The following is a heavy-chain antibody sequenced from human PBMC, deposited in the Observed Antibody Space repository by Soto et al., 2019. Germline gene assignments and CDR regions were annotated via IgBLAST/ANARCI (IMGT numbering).Heavy chain of an antibody. CDR3: VSFASSGWYTGGY. CDR2: ISPYSGNT. Sequence: QILLVQSGAEVKKPGASVKVSCKASGYTFTNYDIGWVRQAPGQGLEWMGWISPYSGNTKNAQKLQGRVTRTTDTSTATAYMELRSLRSDDTAVFLCVSFASSGWYTGGYWGQGPLVTVSS. V-gene: IGHV1-18*01. CDR1: GYTFTNYD. J-gene: IGHJ4*02. D-gene: IGHD6-19*01.